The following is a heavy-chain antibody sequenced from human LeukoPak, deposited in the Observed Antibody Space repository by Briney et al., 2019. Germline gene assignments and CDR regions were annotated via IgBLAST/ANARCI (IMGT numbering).Heavy chain of an antibody. D-gene: IGHD5-12*01. CDR2: IKQDGSEK. V-gene: IGHV3-7*01. CDR3: ARDGATFSGYDWYYYMDV. Sequence: GGSLRLSCAASGFTFSNYWMSWVRQAPGKGLEWVANIKQDGSEKYYVDSVRGRFTISRDNAKNSLYLQMNSLRAEDTAVYYCARDGATFSGYDWYYYMDVWGKGTTVTVSS. J-gene: IGHJ6*03. CDR1: GFTFSNYW.